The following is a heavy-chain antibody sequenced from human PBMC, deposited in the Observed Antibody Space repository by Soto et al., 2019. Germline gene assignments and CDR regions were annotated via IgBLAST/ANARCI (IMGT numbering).Heavy chain of an antibody. CDR2: ISAYNGNT. J-gene: IGHJ4*02. V-gene: IGHV1-18*01. D-gene: IGHD2-15*01. CDR3: ARNPRYCSGGSCPYDY. CDR1: GYTFTSYG. Sequence: SVKVSCKASGYTFTSYGISWVRQAPGQGLEWMGWISAYNGNTNYAQKLQGRVTMTTDTSTSTAYMELRSLRSDDTAVYYCARNPRYCSGGSCPYDYWGQGTLVTVSS.